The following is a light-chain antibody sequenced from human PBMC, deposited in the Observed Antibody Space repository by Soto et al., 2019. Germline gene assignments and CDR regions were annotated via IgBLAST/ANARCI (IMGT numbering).Light chain of an antibody. Sequence: DRVLIHSPDSLAVSLGERATINYKSSQSVLYSSNNKNYLAWYQQKPGQPPKLLIYWASTRESGVPDRFSGSGSGTDFTLTISSLQAEDVAVYYCQQYYSTPPTFGQGTKVDI. CDR3: QQYYSTPPT. J-gene: IGKJ1*01. V-gene: IGKV4-1*01. CDR1: QSVLYSSNNKNY. CDR2: WAS.